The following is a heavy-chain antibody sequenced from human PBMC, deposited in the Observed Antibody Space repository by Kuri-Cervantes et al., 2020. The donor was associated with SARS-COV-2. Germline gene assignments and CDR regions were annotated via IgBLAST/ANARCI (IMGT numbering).Heavy chain of an antibody. CDR1: GYIFTNYA. CDR3: ARDRGSQWLAFYDAFDI. V-gene: IGHV1-3*01. CDR2: INAVNGNT. J-gene: IGHJ3*02. D-gene: IGHD6-19*01. Sequence: ASVKVSCKASGYIFTNYALHWVRQAPGQRLEWMGWINAVNGNTKYSQKFQGRVTITRDTSASTAYMELSSLRSEDMALYYCARDRGSQWLAFYDAFDIWGQGTMVTVSS.